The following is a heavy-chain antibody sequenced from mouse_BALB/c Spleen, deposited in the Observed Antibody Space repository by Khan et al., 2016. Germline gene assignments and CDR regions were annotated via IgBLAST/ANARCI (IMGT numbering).Heavy chain of an antibody. D-gene: IGHD2-4*01. CDR3: TRGEASMIRGFAY. V-gene: IGHV1-69*02. CDR2: IYPFDRYT. J-gene: IGHJ3*01. Sequence: QVQLQQPGAELVRPGPSVKLSCKASGYTFTSYWINWMKQRPGQGLEWIGNIYPFDRYTNYNHKFKDKATLTVDKSSSTAYMQLSSPTSEDSAIYDWTRGEASMIRGFAYWGQGTLVTVAA. CDR1: GYTFTSYW.